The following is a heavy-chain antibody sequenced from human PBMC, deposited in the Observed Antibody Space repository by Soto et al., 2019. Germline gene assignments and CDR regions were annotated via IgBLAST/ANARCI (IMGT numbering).Heavy chain of an antibody. CDR3: VRRHVSATGIDWFDY. J-gene: IGHJ5*01. CDR2: INAANGDT. Sequence: SVKVSCKASGYTFTSYGIHWVRQAPGQRLEWMGWINAANGDTKYSPKFQGRVTITRDTSASTAYMELSSLRSEDTAVYYCVRRHVSATGIDWFDYWGQGTLVTVSS. CDR1: GYTFTSYG. V-gene: IGHV1-3*01. D-gene: IGHD6-13*01.